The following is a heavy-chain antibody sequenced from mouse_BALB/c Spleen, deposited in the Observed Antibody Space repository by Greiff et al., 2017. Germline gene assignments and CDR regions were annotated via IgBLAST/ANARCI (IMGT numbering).Heavy chain of an antibody. V-gene: IGHV1-18*01. Sequence: VQLQQSGPELVKPGASVKLPCKASGYTFTDYNMDWVKQSHGKSLEWIGDINPNNGGTIYNQKFKGKATLTVDKSSSTAYMELRSLTSEDTAVYYCAREDGNYTFAYWGQGTLVTVAA. CDR1: GYTFTDYN. J-gene: IGHJ3*01. CDR3: AREDGNYTFAY. CDR2: INPNNGGT. D-gene: IGHD2-1*01.